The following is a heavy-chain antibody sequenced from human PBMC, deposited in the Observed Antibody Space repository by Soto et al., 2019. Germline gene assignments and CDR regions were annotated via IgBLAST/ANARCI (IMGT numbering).Heavy chain of an antibody. CDR3: ARLPTKTIAAAAHFWFDP. V-gene: IGHV4-39*01. D-gene: IGHD6-13*01. CDR1: GGSISSSSYY. J-gene: IGHJ5*02. Sequence: PSETLSLTCTVSGGSISSSSYYWGWIRQPPGKGLEWIGSIYYSGSTYYNPSLKSRVTISVDTSKNQFSLKLSSVTAADTAVYYFARLPTKTIAAAAHFWFDPWGQGTLVTVSS. CDR2: IYYSGST.